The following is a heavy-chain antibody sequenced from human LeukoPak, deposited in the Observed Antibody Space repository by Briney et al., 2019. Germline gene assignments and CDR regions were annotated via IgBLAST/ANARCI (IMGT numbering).Heavy chain of an antibody. J-gene: IGHJ6*02. CDR2: IGYDGSKK. CDR3: ARDRSMRDYYDGMDV. D-gene: IGHD2/OR15-2a*01. V-gene: IGHV3-33*01. CDR1: GFSFSSYA. Sequence: GRSLRLSCAASGFSFSSYAMHGVREAPGKGLEWVAVIGYDGSKKQYAASVQGRFSISRDHYKKPLYLQMNSLRAEDTAVYYCARDRSMRDYYDGMDVWGQATTVTV.